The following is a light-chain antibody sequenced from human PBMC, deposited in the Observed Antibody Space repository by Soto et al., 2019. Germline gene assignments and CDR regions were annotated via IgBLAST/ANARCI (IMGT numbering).Light chain of an antibody. J-gene: IGKJ5*01. V-gene: IGKV3-15*01. CDR1: QSVSSN. CDR2: VAS. CDR3: QQRSNWPFT. Sequence: EIVMTQSPATLSVSPGERATLSCRASQSVSSNLAWYQQKPGQTPKLLIYVASTRATGIPARFSGSGSGTEFTLTISSLQSEDFAVYYCQQRSNWPFTFGQGTRLEIK.